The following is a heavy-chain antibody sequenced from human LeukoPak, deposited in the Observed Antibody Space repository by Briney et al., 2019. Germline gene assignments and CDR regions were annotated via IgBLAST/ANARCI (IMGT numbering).Heavy chain of an antibody. V-gene: IGHV1-8*03. J-gene: IGHJ5*02. CDR2: MNPNSGNT. CDR1: GGTFSSYA. CDR3: AREYDFWSGYDCFDP. D-gene: IGHD3-3*01. Sequence: ASVKVSCKASGGTFSSYAISWVRQATGQGLEWMGWMNPNSGNTGYAQKFQGRVTITRNTSISTAYMELSSLRSEDTAVYYCAREYDFWSGYDCFDPWGQGTLVTVSS.